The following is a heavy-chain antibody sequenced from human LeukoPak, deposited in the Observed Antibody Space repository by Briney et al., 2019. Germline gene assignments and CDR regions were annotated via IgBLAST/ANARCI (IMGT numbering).Heavy chain of an antibody. Sequence: PSEALSLTCTVSGGSISSYYWSWIRQPPGKGLEWIGYIYYSGSTNYNPSLKSRVTISVDTSKNQFSLKLSSVTAADTAVYYCARVVVLAYYDSSGFGAFDIWGQGTMVTVSS. V-gene: IGHV4-59*01. J-gene: IGHJ3*02. CDR3: ARVVVLAYYDSSGFGAFDI. D-gene: IGHD3-22*01. CDR2: IYYSGST. CDR1: GGSISSYY.